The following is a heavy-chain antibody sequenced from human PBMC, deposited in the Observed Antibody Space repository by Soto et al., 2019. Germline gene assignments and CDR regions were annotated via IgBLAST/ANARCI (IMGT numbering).Heavy chain of an antibody. CDR1: GGSISSSNW. J-gene: IGHJ4*02. CDR3: ARRWGEGRVDY. V-gene: IGHV4-4*02. D-gene: IGHD3-10*01. Sequence: QVQLQESGPGLVKPSGTLSLTCAVSGGSISSSNWWSWVRQPPGKGLEWIGEIYHSGSTNYNPSLRSRVTMSVDKSRNQFSLKLRSVTAADTAVYSCARRWGEGRVDYWGQGTLVTVSS. CDR2: IYHSGST.